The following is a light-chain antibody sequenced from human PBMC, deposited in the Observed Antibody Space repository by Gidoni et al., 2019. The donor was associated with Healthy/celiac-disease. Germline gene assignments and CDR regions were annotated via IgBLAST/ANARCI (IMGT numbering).Light chain of an antibody. V-gene: IGKV3-15*01. J-gene: IGKJ4*01. CDR2: GAS. Sequence: EIVMTQSPATLSVSPGERATLSCRASQSVSSNLAWYQQQPGQAPRLLIYGASTRAPGIPARFSGSGSGTEFTLTISSLQSEDFAVYYCQQYNNWPLTFGGXTKVEIK. CDR3: QQYNNWPLT. CDR1: QSVSSN.